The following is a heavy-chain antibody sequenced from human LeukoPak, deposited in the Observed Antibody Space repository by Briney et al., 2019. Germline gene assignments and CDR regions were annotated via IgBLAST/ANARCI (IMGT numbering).Heavy chain of an antibody. Sequence: QSGGSLRLSCAASGFTFSSYGMHWVRQAPGKGLEWVAVIWYDGSNKYYADSVKGRFTISRDNSKNTLYLQMNSLRAEDTAVYYCARSGIAVAGFFDYWGQGTLVTVSS. D-gene: IGHD6-19*01. CDR3: ARSGIAVAGFFDY. CDR1: GFTFSSYG. CDR2: IWYDGSNK. V-gene: IGHV3-33*01. J-gene: IGHJ4*02.